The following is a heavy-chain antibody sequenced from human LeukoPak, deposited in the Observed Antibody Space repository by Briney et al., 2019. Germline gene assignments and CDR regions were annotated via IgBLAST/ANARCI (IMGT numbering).Heavy chain of an antibody. D-gene: IGHD2-2*01. CDR2: IYTSGNT. CDR1: GGSISSGRFY. CDR3: ARAHGTSPNWFDP. V-gene: IGHV4-61*02. Sequence: SETLSLTCTVSGGSISSGRFYLNWIRQPAGRGLEWIGRIYTSGNTNYNPSLKSLVTISVDTSKNQFSLKLSSVTAADTAVYYCARAHGTSPNWFDPWGQGTLVTVSS. J-gene: IGHJ5*02.